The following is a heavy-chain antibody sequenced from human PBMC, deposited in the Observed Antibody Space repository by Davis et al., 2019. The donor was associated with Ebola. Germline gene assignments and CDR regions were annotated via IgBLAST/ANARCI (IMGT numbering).Heavy chain of an antibody. CDR2: IYRSGST. CDR1: GDSISSNNW. J-gene: IGHJ4*02. CDR3: ARDTYDILTGAQGGFDY. Sequence: PSETLSLTCAVSGDSISSNNWWTWVRQPPGKGLEWIGGIYRSGSTTYNPSLKSRLTISLDKSKNQFSLKLSSVTAADTAVYYCARDTYDILTGAQGGFDYWGQGTLVTVSS. V-gene: IGHV4-4*02. D-gene: IGHD3-9*01.